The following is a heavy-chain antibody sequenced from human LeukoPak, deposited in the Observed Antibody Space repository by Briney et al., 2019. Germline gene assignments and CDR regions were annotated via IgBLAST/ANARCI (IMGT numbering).Heavy chain of an antibody. J-gene: IGHJ4*02. CDR2: INPSGGST. D-gene: IGHD1-20*01. CDR3: ARSYNWNGIDD. CDR1: GYTFTSYY. Sequence: ASVKVSCKASGYTFTSYYMHWVRQAPGQGLEWMGIINPSGGSTSYAQKFQGRVTMTRDTSTSTVYMELSSLRSEDTAMYYCARSYNWNGIDDWGQGTLVTVPS. V-gene: IGHV1-46*01.